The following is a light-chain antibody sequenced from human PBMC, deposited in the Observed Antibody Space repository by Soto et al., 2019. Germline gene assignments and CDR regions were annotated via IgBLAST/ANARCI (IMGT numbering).Light chain of an antibody. J-gene: IGKJ1*01. CDR2: GAS. V-gene: IGKV3D-15*01. CDR3: QQYNNWPRT. CDR1: QSVDSN. Sequence: EIVMTQSPATLSVSPGDGATLSCRASQSVDSNLAWYQQKPGQTPRLLMYGASTRPTGIPARFSGSGSGTDFTLTISSLQSEDFAVYYCQQYNNWPRTFGQGTKVDIK.